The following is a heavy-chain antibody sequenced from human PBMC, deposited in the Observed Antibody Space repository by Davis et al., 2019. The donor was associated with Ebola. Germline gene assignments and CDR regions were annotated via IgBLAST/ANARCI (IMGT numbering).Heavy chain of an antibody. D-gene: IGHD6-13*01. V-gene: IGHV3-53*01. CDR1: GFTVGSNY. CDR2: IYSGGST. J-gene: IGHJ4*02. Sequence: PGGSLRLSCAASGFTVGSNYMSWVRQAPGKGLEWVSVIYSGGSTYYADSVKGRFTISRDNSKNTLYLQMNSLRAEDTAVYYCARVVYSSSWYNYWGQGTLVTVSS. CDR3: ARVVYSSSWYNY.